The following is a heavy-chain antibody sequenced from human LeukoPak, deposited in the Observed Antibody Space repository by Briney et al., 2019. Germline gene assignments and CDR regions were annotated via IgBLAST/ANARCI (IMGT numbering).Heavy chain of an antibody. CDR3: ARGYGSGNYPYYYGVDV. V-gene: IGHV4-39*01. J-gene: IGHJ6*02. CDR2: IYYSGST. Sequence: SETLSLTCTVSGGSISSTSYYWGCIRQPPGKGLEWIGSIYYSGSTYYNPSLKSRVTISVDTSKNQFSLNLSSVTAADTAVYYCARGYGSGNYPYYYGVDVWGQGTTVTVS. D-gene: IGHD3-10*01. CDR1: GGSISSTSYY.